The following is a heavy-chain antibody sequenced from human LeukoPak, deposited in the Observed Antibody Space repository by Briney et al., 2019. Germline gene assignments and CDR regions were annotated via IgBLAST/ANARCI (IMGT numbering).Heavy chain of an antibody. CDR3: ARGPGKASFDY. V-gene: IGHV3-23*01. J-gene: IGHJ4*02. CDR2: ISARDGST. Sequence: GGSLRLSCAASGFTFGIYAMSWVRQAPGQGLDWVSAISARDGSTYYADSVKGRFTISRDKSNNTLYLQMNSLRAEDTAVYYCARGPGKASFDYWGQGTLVTVSS. D-gene: IGHD3-10*01. CDR1: GFTFGIYA.